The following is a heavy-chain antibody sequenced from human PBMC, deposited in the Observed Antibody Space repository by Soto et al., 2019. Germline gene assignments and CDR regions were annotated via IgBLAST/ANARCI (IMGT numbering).Heavy chain of an antibody. V-gene: IGHV1-69*04. J-gene: IGHJ4*02. CDR3: ARERSSGFYYFDY. Sequence: SVKVSCKASGGTFSSYTISWVRQAPGQGLEWMGRIIPILGIANYAQKFQGRVTITADKSTSTAYMELSSLRSEDTAVYYCARERSSGFYYFDYWGQGTLVTVSS. D-gene: IGHD6-19*01. CDR2: IIPILGIA. CDR1: GGTFSSYT.